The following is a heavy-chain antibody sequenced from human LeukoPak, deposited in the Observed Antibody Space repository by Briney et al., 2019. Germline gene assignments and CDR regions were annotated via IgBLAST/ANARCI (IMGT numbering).Heavy chain of an antibody. CDR1: GFTFSSYA. Sequence: GGSLRLSCTASGFTFSSYAMHWVRQAPGKGLEWVAVISYDGSNKYYADSVKGRFTISRDNSKNTLYLQMNSLRAEDTAVYYCARDLSRSRPDCSGGSCYSVYWGQGTLVTVSS. D-gene: IGHD2-15*01. CDR2: ISYDGSNK. CDR3: ARDLSRSRPDCSGGSCYSVY. J-gene: IGHJ4*02. V-gene: IGHV3-30-3*01.